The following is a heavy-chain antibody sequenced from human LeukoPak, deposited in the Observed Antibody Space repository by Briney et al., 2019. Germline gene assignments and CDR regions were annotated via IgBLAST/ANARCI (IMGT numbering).Heavy chain of an antibody. CDR2: FTYMGTT. D-gene: IGHD1-1*01. J-gene: IGHJ4*02. CDR1: GGSISSTTYY. CDR3: ARHLSGTTMSHYFDF. Sequence: SETLSLTCTVSGGSISSTTYYGGWVRQPPGKGLEWIGTFTYMGTTFHNPSLKSRVSISVDTSKNQVSLKLYSVTAPDAAIYYCARHLSGTTMSHYFDFWGQGTLVTVSS. V-gene: IGHV4-39*01.